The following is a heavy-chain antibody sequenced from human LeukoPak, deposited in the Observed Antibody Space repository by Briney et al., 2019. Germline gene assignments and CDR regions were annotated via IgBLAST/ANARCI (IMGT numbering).Heavy chain of an antibody. CDR2: IIAIFGTA. D-gene: IGHD6-19*01. Sequence: SVKVSCKASGGTFSGYAFSWVRQAPGQGLEWMGGIIAIFGTANYAQKFQGRVTITTDESTSTAYMELSGLRSEDTAVYYCARIPGYSSGWYPSHAFDIWGQGTMVTVSS. V-gene: IGHV1-69*05. J-gene: IGHJ3*02. CDR3: ARIPGYSSGWYPSHAFDI. CDR1: GGTFSGYA.